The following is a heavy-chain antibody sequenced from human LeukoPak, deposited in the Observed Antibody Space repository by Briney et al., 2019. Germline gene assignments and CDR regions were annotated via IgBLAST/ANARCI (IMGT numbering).Heavy chain of an antibody. Sequence: GGSLRLSCAASGITVSSNYMSWVRQAPGKGLEWVSVMYSGGNTYYADSVKGRFTISRDKSKNTLYLQMNSLRAEDTAVYYCAGGIGSKEFFDHWGQGTLGTVSS. V-gene: IGHV3-53*01. CDR1: GITVSSNY. CDR2: MYSGGNT. J-gene: IGHJ4*02. D-gene: IGHD2/OR15-2a*01. CDR3: AGGIGSKEFFDH.